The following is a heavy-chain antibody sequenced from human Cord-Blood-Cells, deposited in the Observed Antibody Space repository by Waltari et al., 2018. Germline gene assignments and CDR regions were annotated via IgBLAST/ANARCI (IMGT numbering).Heavy chain of an antibody. J-gene: IGHJ3*02. CDR2: IYYSGST. Sequence: QVQLQESGPGLVKPSETLSLPCTVPGGSISSYYWSWIRQPPGKGLEWIGYIYYSGSTNYNPSLKSRVTISVDTSKNQFSLKLSSVTAADTAVYYCARDLNWGDAFDIWGQGTMVTVSS. CDR1: GGSISSYY. D-gene: IGHD7-27*01. V-gene: IGHV4-59*01. CDR3: ARDLNWGDAFDI.